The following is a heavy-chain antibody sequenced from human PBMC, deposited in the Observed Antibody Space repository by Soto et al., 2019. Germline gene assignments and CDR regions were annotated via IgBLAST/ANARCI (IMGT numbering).Heavy chain of an antibody. Sequence: QVQLVQSGAEVKKPGSSVKVSCKASGGTFSSYAISWVRQAPGQGLEWMGGIIPIFGTANYAQKIQGRVTITADESTSTAYMELSSLRSEDTAVYYCARVGDFWSGYHYPYFDYWGQGTLVTVSS. V-gene: IGHV1-69*01. J-gene: IGHJ4*02. CDR3: ARVGDFWSGYHYPYFDY. CDR2: IIPIFGTA. D-gene: IGHD3-3*01. CDR1: GGTFSSYA.